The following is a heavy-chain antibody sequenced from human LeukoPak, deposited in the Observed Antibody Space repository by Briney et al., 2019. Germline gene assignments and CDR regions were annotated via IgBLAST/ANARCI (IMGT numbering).Heavy chain of an antibody. CDR3: AREGIVLMVYHFDY. V-gene: IGHV3-21*01. Sequence: GGALRLSCVASGFTFSSDVMSWVPPAPGERLEWVSSSSSSSSSISYADSVKGRFTISRDNAKNSLSLQMNSLRAEDTAVYYCAREGIVLMVYHFDYWGQGTLVTVSS. CDR2: SSSSSSSI. J-gene: IGHJ4*02. CDR1: GFTFSSDV. D-gene: IGHD2-8*01.